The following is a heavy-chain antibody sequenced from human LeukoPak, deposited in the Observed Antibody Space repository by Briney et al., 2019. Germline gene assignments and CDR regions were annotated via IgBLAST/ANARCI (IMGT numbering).Heavy chain of an antibody. V-gene: IGHV4-39*07. Sequence: SETLSLTCTVSGGSISSSSYYWGWIRQPPGKGLEWIGSIYYSGSTWSSLKSRVTISIDTSKNKFSLKLSSVTAADTAVYYCARGRVVVTAMWGRKQKNFDYWGQGTLVTVSS. J-gene: IGHJ4*02. CDR1: GGSISSSSYY. CDR2: IYYSGST. D-gene: IGHD2-21*02. CDR3: ARGRVVVTAMWGRKQKNFDY.